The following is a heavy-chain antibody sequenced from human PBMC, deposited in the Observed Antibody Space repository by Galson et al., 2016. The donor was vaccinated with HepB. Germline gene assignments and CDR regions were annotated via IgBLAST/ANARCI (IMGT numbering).Heavy chain of an antibody. D-gene: IGHD3-22*01. CDR2: IRSKAYGGTT. CDR1: GFTFGDYA. Sequence: SLRLSCAASGFTFGDYAMSWFRQAPGKGLEWVGFIRSKAYGGTTEHAASVKGRFTISRDDSKSIAYLQMNSLKTGDTAVYYCTRGYYYDSSGYYYVGYFQHWGQGTLVTVSS. CDR3: TRGYYYDSSGYYYVGYFQH. J-gene: IGHJ1*01. V-gene: IGHV3-49*03.